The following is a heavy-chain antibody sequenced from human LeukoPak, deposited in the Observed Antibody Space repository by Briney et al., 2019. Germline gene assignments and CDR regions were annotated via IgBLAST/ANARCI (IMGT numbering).Heavy chain of an antibody. D-gene: IGHD3-22*01. CDR3: ATGVNYYDSSGYYALGY. CDR1: GYTLTELS. CDR2: FDPEDGET. Sequence: ASVKVSCKVSGYTLTELSMHWVRQAPGKGLEWMGGFDPEDGETIYAQKFQGRVTMTEDTSTDTAYMELSSLRSEDTAVYYCATGVNYYDSSGYYALGYWGQGTLVTVSS. V-gene: IGHV1-24*01. J-gene: IGHJ4*02.